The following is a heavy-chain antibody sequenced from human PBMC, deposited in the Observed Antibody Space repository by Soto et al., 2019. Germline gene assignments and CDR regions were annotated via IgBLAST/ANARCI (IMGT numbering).Heavy chain of an antibody. D-gene: IGHD3-10*01. V-gene: IGHV3-23*01. Sequence: EVQLLESGGGLVQPGGSLRLSCAASGFAFSTYAMTWVRQAPGKGLEWVSLISGSGGSTCFADSVKGRFTVSRDNSKNTLYLQMNSMRADDSAVYYCAKSYFGSGSYRHYFDYWGQGPLVTASS. CDR3: AKSYFGSGSYRHYFDY. CDR2: ISGSGGST. CDR1: GFAFSTYA. J-gene: IGHJ4*02.